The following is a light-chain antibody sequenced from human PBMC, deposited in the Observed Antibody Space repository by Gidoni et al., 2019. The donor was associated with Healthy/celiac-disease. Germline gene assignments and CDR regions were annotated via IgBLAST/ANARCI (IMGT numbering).Light chain of an antibody. CDR3: AAWDDSLSGVV. CDR1: SSNIGSNY. V-gene: IGLV1-47*01. Sequence: QSVLSQPPSASGTPGQRVTISCSGSSSNIGSNYVYWYQQLPGPAPKLLIYRNNQRPSGVPDRVSGSKSGTSASLAISGLRSEDEADYYCAAWDDSLSGVVFGGGTKLTVL. CDR2: RNN. J-gene: IGLJ2*01.